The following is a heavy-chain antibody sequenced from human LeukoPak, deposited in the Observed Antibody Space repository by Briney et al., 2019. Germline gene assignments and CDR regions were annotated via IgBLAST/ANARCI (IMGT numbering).Heavy chain of an antibody. CDR1: GFTFSSYS. V-gene: IGHV3-21*04. D-gene: IGHD5-12*01. CDR2: ISSSSSYI. Sequence: PGGSLRLSCAASGFTFSSYSMNWVRQAPGKGLEWVSSISSSSSYIYYADSVKGRFTISRDSSKNTLYLQMNSLRVEDTAVYYCARVDYSNWFDPWGQGTLVTVSS. CDR3: ARVDYSNWFDP. J-gene: IGHJ5*02.